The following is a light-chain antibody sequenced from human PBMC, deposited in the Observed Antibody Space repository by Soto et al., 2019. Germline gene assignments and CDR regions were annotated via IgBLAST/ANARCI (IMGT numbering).Light chain of an antibody. Sequence: EIVLTQSPGTLSLSPGERATLSCRASQSDSSSYLAWYQQKPGQAPRLLIYGASNRATGIPDRFSGSGSGTDFTLTISRLEPEDFAVYYCQQYSSSPRTFGQGTKVEIK. V-gene: IGKV3-20*01. CDR2: GAS. CDR3: QQYSSSPRT. J-gene: IGKJ1*01. CDR1: QSDSSSY.